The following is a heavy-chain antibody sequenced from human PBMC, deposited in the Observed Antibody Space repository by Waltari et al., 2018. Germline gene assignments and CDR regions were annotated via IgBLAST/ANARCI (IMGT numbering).Heavy chain of an antibody. CDR2: IYSGGSST. Sequence: EVQLLESGGGLVQPGGSLRLSCAASGFTFRSYALRWVRQAPGKGLEWVSVIYSGGSSTYYADSVKGRFTISRDNSKNTLYLQMNSLRAEDTAVYYCAKEGPGGYLAFDYWGQGTLVTVSS. V-gene: IGHV3-23*03. CDR3: AKEGPGGYLAFDY. D-gene: IGHD1-26*01. J-gene: IGHJ4*02. CDR1: GFTFRSYA.